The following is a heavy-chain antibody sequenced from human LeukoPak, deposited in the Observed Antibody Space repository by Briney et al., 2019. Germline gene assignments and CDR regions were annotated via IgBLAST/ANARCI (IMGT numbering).Heavy chain of an antibody. D-gene: IGHD6-13*01. CDR2: IYYSGST. CDR1: GGSISSSSYY. J-gene: IGHJ4*02. V-gene: IGHV4-39*07. Sequence: SETLTLTCTVSGGSISSSSYYWGWIRQPPGKGLEWIGSIYYSGSTYYNPSLKSRVTISVDTSKNQFSLKLSSVTAADTAVYYCARDLEAAAATGYWGQGTLVTVSS. CDR3: ARDLEAAAATGY.